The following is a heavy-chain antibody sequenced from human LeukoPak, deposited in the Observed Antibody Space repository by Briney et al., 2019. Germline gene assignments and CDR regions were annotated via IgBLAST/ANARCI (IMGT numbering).Heavy chain of an antibody. CDR2: IYPKSGDT. V-gene: IGHV1-2*06. CDR1: GYNFNDHH. J-gene: IGHJ4*02. CDR3: VSHYGPGPV. D-gene: IGHD3-10*01. Sequence: GASVKVSCKISGYNFNDHHVHWVRQAPGQGLEWMGRIYPKSGDTDYPQKFQIRATMTRDTSITTAYMELTSLRSDDTAVYYCVSHYGPGPVWGQGTLVTVS.